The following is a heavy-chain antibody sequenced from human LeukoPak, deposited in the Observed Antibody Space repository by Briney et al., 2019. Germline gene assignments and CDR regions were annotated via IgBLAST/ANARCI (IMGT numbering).Heavy chain of an antibody. V-gene: IGHV3-74*01. CDR2: ITSDGSNT. J-gene: IGHJ5*02. CDR3: AKGTSGSYYH. D-gene: IGHD1-26*01. CDR1: GITFSSYW. Sequence: PGGSLRLSCAASGITFSSYWMHWVRQAPGKGLVWVSRITSDGSNTNYADSVKGRFTISRDNSKNTLYLQMNSLRAEDTAVYYCAKGTSGSYYHWGQGTLVTVSS.